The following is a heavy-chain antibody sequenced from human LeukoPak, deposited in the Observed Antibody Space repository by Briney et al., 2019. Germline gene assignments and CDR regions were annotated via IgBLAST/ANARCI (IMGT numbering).Heavy chain of an antibody. J-gene: IGHJ2*01. Sequence: PAGTMSLTCAVYGGSFSGYYWSWIRQPPGKGLEWVGEIHHSGSTNYNPCLKSRVTISVDKSKNQLSLKLSYGPVADTAVYYYARGRKVVCSGGSCSNWDFDLWGRGTLVTVSS. D-gene: IGHD2-15*01. V-gene: IGHV4-34*01. CDR1: GGSFSGYY. CDR3: ARGRKVVCSGGSCSNWDFDL. CDR2: IHHSGST.